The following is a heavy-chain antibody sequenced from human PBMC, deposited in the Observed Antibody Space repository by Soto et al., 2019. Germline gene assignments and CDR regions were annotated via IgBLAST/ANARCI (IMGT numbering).Heavy chain of an antibody. CDR2: ISSSSSYI. D-gene: IGHD3-3*01. Sequence: GGSLRLSCAASGFTFSSYSMNWVRQAPGKGLEWVSSISSSSSYIYYADSVKGRFTISRDNAKNSLYLQMNRLRAEDTAVYYCARDGYYDFWSGYYYYGMDVWGQGTTVTVSS. V-gene: IGHV3-21*01. J-gene: IGHJ6*02. CDR3: ARDGYYDFWSGYYYYGMDV. CDR1: GFTFSSYS.